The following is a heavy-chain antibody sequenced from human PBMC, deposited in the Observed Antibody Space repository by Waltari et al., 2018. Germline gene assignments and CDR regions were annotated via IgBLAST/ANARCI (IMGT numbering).Heavy chain of an antibody. Sequence: QVQLVQSGAEVKKPGASVRLSCKAPGYTFTSYYINWVRQAPGQGPEWMGVINPGGGSTIYAQKFQGRVTMSRDTSTSTVYMELSSLRSEDTAVYYCARSRILTGYFPNEEFDNWGQGTLVTVSS. J-gene: IGHJ4*02. V-gene: IGHV1-46*01. CDR2: INPGGGST. CDR1: GYTFTSYY. D-gene: IGHD3-9*01. CDR3: ARSRILTGYFPNEEFDN.